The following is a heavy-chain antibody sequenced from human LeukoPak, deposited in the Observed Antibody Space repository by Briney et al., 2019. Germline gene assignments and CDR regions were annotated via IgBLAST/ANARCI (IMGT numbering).Heavy chain of an antibody. V-gene: IGHV4-39*07. D-gene: IGHD3-3*01. Sequence: SETLSLTCTVSGGSISSSSYYWGWIRQPPGKGLEWIGSIYHSGSTYYNPSLKSRVTISVDTSKNQFSLKLSSVTAADTAVYYCARGRRYYDFWSGYYPYWGQGTLVTVSS. CDR2: IYHSGST. J-gene: IGHJ4*02. CDR3: ARGRRYYDFWSGYYPY. CDR1: GGSISSSSYY.